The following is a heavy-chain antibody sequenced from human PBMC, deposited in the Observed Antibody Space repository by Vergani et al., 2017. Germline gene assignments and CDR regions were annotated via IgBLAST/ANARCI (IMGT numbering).Heavy chain of an antibody. CDR1: GGTFSSYA. D-gene: IGHD3-10*02. V-gene: IGHV1-69*18. CDR3: AGDVWAVTPPDAFDM. J-gene: IGHJ3*02. CDR2: IIPIFGTA. Sequence: QVQLVQSGAEVKKPGSSVKVSCKASGGTFSSYAISWVRQAPGQGLEWMGRIIPIFGTANYAQKFQGRVTITADESTSTAYMELSSPRSEATAVYYCAGDVWAVTPPDAFDMWGQGRMVTVSS.